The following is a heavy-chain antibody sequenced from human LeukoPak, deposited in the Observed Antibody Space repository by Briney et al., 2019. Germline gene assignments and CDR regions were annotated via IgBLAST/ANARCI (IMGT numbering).Heavy chain of an antibody. Sequence: GGSLRLSCAASGFTFSSFAMSWVRQAPGKGLEWVSAISGSAGRTYYADSVKGRFTISRDNSKNTLYLQMNSLRAEDTAVYYCARDLGPAPGISVGGSGFGYWGQGTLVTVSS. CDR3: ARDLGPAPGISVGGSGFGY. V-gene: IGHV3-23*01. J-gene: IGHJ4*02. CDR1: GFTFSSFA. D-gene: IGHD6-19*01. CDR2: ISGSAGRT.